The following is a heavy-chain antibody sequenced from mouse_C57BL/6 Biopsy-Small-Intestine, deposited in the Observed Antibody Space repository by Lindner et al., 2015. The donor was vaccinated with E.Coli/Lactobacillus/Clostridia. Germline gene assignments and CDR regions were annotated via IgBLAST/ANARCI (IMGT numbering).Heavy chain of an antibody. J-gene: IGHJ2*01. CDR1: GYTFTSYW. CDR2: IHPNSGST. CDR3: ARWNDGYYGDY. V-gene: IGHV1-64*01. D-gene: IGHD2-3*01. Sequence: VQLQESGAELVKPGASVKLSCKASGYTFTSYWMHWVKQRPGQGLEWIGVIHPNSGSTNYNEKFKSKATLTVDKSSSTAYMELRSLTSEDSAVYFCARWNDGYYGDYWGQGTTLTVSS.